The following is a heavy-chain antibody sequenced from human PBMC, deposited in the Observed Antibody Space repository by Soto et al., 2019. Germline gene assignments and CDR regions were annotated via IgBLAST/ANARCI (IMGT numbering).Heavy chain of an antibody. CDR3: ARDYRKNSGSPQDAFDI. Sequence: LRLSCAASGFTFSSYSMNWVRQAPGKGLEWVSSISSSSSYIYYADSVKGRFTISRDNAKNSLYLQMNSLRAEDTAVYYCARDYRKNSGSPQDAFDIWGQGTMVTVSS. D-gene: IGHD1-26*01. V-gene: IGHV3-21*01. CDR2: ISSSSSYI. CDR1: GFTFSSYS. J-gene: IGHJ3*02.